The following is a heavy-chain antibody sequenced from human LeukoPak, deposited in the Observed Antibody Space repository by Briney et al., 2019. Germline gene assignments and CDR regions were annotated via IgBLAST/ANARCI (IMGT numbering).Heavy chain of an antibody. D-gene: IGHD6-6*01. CDR2: IWYDGSNK. Sequence: GGSLRLSCAASGFTFSYYGMHWVRQAPGKGLEWVAVIWYDGSNKYYADSVKGRFTISRDNSKNTLYLQMNSLSAEDTAVYYCARVHFSSSPYFDYWGQGTLVTVSS. CDR3: ARVHFSSSPYFDY. V-gene: IGHV3-33*01. CDR1: GFTFSYYG. J-gene: IGHJ4*02.